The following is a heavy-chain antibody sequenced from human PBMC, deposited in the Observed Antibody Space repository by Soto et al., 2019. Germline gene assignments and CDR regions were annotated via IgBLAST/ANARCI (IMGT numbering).Heavy chain of an antibody. D-gene: IGHD3-22*01. V-gene: IGHV1-69*01. Sequence: QVQLVQSGAEVKKPGSSVKVSCKASGGTFSSYAISWVRQAPGQGLEWMGGIIPIFGTANYAQKFQGRVTITADESTGTAYMELSSLRSEDTAVYYCASLTLQKYYDSSGLGANYFDYCGQRTLVTVSS. CDR1: GGTFSSYA. CDR2: IIPIFGTA. CDR3: ASLTLQKYYDSSGLGANYFDY. J-gene: IGHJ4*02.